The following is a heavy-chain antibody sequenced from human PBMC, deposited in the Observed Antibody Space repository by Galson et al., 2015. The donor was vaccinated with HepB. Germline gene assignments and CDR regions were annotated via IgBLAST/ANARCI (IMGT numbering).Heavy chain of an antibody. Sequence: PALVKPTQTLTLTCTFSGFSLSTSGVGVGWIRQPPGKALEWLALIYWDDDKRYSPSLKSRLTITKDTSKNQVVLTMTNMDPVDTATYYCAHRLYYDSRVYFDYWGQGTLVTVSS. CDR2: IYWDDDK. CDR3: AHRLYYDSRVYFDY. V-gene: IGHV2-5*02. J-gene: IGHJ4*02. D-gene: IGHD3-22*01. CDR1: GFSLSTSGVG.